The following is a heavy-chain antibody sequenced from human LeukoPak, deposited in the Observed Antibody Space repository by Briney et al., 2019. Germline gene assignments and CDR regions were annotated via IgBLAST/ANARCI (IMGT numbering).Heavy chain of an antibody. J-gene: IGHJ4*02. CDR2: INPSGGST. D-gene: IGHD2-15*01. CDR3: ARVIRGYCSGGSCRRIDY. V-gene: IGHV1-46*01. Sequence: ASVKVSCKASGYTFTSYYMHWVRQAPGQGLEWMGIINPSGGSTSYAQKFQGRVTMTRDMSTSTDYMELSSLRAEDTAVYYCARVIRGYCSGGSCRRIDYWGQGTLVTVSS. CDR1: GYTFTSYY.